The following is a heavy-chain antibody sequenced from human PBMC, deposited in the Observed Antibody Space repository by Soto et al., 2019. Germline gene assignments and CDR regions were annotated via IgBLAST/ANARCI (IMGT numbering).Heavy chain of an antibody. CDR2: ISGSGRST. D-gene: IGHD2-21*02. V-gene: IGHV3-23*01. J-gene: IGHJ4*02. CDR1: GFTFSSYA. Sequence: EVQLLESGGGLVQPGGSLRLSCAASGFTFSSYAMSWVRQAPGKGLEWVSAISGSGRSTFHADSVKGRFTISRENSQNTLYLQMNSLRAEDTAVYYCAKRLNTYYFDYWGQGTLVTVSS. CDR3: AKRLNTYYFDY.